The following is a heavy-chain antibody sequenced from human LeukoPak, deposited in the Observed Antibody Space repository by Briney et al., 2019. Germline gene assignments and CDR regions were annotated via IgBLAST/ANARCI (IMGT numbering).Heavy chain of an antibody. CDR3: ARDCAYYYGSGSYYNTNWFDP. Sequence: GASVKVSCKASGGTFSSYAISWVRQAPGQGLEWMGGIIPIFGTANYAQKFQGRVTITTDESTGTAYMELSSLRSEDTAVYYCARDCAYYYGSGSYYNTNWFDPWGQGTLVTVSS. CDR2: IIPIFGTA. D-gene: IGHD3-10*01. J-gene: IGHJ5*02. CDR1: GGTFSSYA. V-gene: IGHV1-69*05.